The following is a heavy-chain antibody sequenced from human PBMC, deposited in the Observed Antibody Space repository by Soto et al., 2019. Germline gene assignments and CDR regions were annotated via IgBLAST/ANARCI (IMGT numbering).Heavy chain of an antibody. CDR1: GFTFSTYA. CDR3: AKDTYGSGDRGMFDY. V-gene: IGHV3-23*01. CDR2: LSGFGDKT. J-gene: IGHJ4*02. D-gene: IGHD1-26*01. Sequence: EVQLLESGGGLVQPGGSLRLSCAASGFTFSTYAMSWVRQAPGKGLEWVSGLSGFGDKTYYADSVRGRFTISRDNSKNTLYVQMNSLRAEDTAVYYCAKDTYGSGDRGMFDYWGQGTLVTVSA.